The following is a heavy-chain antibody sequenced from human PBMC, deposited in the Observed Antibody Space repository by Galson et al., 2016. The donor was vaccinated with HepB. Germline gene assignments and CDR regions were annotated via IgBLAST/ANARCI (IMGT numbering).Heavy chain of an antibody. Sequence: SLRLSCAVSGFTLSNYAMSWIRQGPGKGLQWVAGISGSGGTTDYADSVKGGFTISKDNLKNTVYLQMNSLRAEDTAVYYCARQVTYSGRDWFDPWGQGTLVTVSS. CDR1: GFTLSNYA. J-gene: IGHJ5*02. CDR2: ISGSGGTT. CDR3: ARQVTYSGRDWFDP. D-gene: IGHD4-11*01. V-gene: IGHV3-23*01.